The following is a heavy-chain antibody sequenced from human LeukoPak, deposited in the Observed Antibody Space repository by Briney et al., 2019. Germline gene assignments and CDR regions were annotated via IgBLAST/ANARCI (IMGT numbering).Heavy chain of an antibody. D-gene: IGHD3-10*01. J-gene: IGHJ4*02. CDR1: GFSVNSNY. CDR2: MDNFGYK. CDR3: AGGSYYGSGSRPGYIEY. Sequence: GGSLRLSCAASGFSVNSNYMNWVRQATGKGLEWVSLMDNFGYKHYADSVEGRVPISRDNSRHTVYLQLNSLRAEDTAVYYCAGGSYYGSGSRPGYIEYWGQGTLVTVSS. V-gene: IGHV3-53*01.